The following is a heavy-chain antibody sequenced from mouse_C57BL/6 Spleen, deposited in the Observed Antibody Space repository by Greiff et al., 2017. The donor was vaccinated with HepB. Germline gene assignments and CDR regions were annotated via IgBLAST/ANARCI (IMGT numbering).Heavy chain of an antibody. V-gene: IGHV1-82*01. Sequence: VQLQQSGPELVKPGASVKISCKASGYAFSSSWMNWVKQRPGKGLEWIGRIYPGDGDTNYNGKFKGKATLTADKSSSTAYMQLSSLTSEDSAVYFCAREGDREGYWGQGTTLTVSS. D-gene: IGHD3-3*01. CDR2: IYPGDGDT. CDR3: AREGDREGY. J-gene: IGHJ2*01. CDR1: GYAFSSSW.